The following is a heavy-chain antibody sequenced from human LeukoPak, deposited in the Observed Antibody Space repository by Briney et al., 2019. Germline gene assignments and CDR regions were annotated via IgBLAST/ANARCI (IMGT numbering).Heavy chain of an antibody. CDR3: ARDPGSNGGDWYFDL. CDR2: LYSDGSVT. CDR1: GFSFSTNR. V-gene: IGHV3-74*01. D-gene: IGHD3-16*01. Sequence: PGGSLRLSCAASGFSFSTNRMHRVRQAPGKGLVWLSRLYSDGSVTGYADSVKGRFTISRDNAKNTLYLQMNSLRVEDTAVYYCARDPGSNGGDWYFDLWGRGTLVTVSS. J-gene: IGHJ2*01.